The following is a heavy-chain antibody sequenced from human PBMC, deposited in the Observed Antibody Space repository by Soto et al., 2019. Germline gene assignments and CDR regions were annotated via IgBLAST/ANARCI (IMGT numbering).Heavy chain of an antibody. CDR3: AHRSRAHNGYGLFDN. CDR2: IYWDDPK. V-gene: IGHV2-5*02. Sequence: QIPWKESGPTLGKPTQTLPVACSVPGLSVSTYGAGLAWFRQPPGKALEGLGIIYWDDPKRYSPLLQTRLTITRDTSNNQVVLTLTRVDPVDTATYYCAHRSRAHNGYGLFDNWGQGTLVTVSS. CDR1: GLSVSTYGAG. D-gene: IGHD5-12*01. J-gene: IGHJ4*02.